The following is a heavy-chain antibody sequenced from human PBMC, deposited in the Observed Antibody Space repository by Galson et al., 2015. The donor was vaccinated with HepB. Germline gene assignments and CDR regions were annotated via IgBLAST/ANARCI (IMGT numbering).Heavy chain of an antibody. J-gene: IGHJ4*02. Sequence: SLRLSCAASGFTFSSYAMSWVRQAPGKGLEWVSAISGSGGSTYYADSVKGRFTISRDNSKNTLYLQMNSLRAEDTAVYYCAKSYGGWYPLGGYYFDYWGQGTLVTVSS. D-gene: IGHD6-19*01. CDR2: ISGSGGST. V-gene: IGHV3-23*01. CDR1: GFTFSSYA. CDR3: AKSYGGWYPLGGYYFDY.